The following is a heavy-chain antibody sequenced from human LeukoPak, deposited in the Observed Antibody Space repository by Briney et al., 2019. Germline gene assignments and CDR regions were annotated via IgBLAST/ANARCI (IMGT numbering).Heavy chain of an antibody. CDR2: ISSSSSYI. CDR1: GFTFSSYS. J-gene: IGHJ6*02. D-gene: IGHD2-21*02. CDR3: ADQTPMGDNVNYYGMDV. Sequence: PGGSLRLSCAASGFTFSSYSMNWVRQAPGKGLEWVSSISSSSSYIYYADSVKGRFTISRDNAKNSLYLQMNSLRAEDTAVYYCADQTPMGDNVNYYGMDVWGQGTTVTVSS. V-gene: IGHV3-21*01.